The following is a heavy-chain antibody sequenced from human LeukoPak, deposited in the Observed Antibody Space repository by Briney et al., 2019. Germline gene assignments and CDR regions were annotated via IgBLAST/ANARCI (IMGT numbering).Heavy chain of an antibody. CDR2: ISSSGSTI. V-gene: IGHV3-11*01. Sequence: KPGGSLRLSCAASGFTFSDYYMSWIRQAPGKGLEGVSYISSSGSTIYYADSVKGRFTISRDNAKNSLYLQINSLRAEDTAVYYCARDRALGFYYLDYWGQGTLVTVSS. CDR1: GFTFSDYY. D-gene: IGHD3-10*01. CDR3: ARDRALGFYYLDY. J-gene: IGHJ4*02.